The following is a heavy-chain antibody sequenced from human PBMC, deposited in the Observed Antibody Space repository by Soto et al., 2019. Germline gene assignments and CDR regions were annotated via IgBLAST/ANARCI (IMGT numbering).Heavy chain of an antibody. D-gene: IGHD2-15*01. CDR1: GFTFSRYS. V-gene: IGHV3-21*01. CDR2: IDSYSNFI. J-gene: IGHJ6*02. CDR3: ASLDIVVVVAATGYYGMDV. Sequence: GGSLRLSCAASGFTFSRYSMNWVRQAPGKGLEWVSSIDSYSNFIYYADSVKGRFIISRDNARNSLFLQMSSLRAEDTAVYYCASLDIVVVVAATGYYGMDVWGQGTRVTV.